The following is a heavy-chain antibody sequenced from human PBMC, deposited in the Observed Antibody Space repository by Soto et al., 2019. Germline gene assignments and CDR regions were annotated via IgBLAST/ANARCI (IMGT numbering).Heavy chain of an antibody. Sequence: GGSLRLSCAASGFTFSDYAMSWVRQAPGKGLEWVSAISGSGGSTYYADSVKGRFTISRDNSKNTLFLQMNSLRGEDTAVYYCAKDRGGSYYYLSWFDPWGQGTLVTVSS. D-gene: IGHD3-10*01. J-gene: IGHJ5*02. CDR1: GFTFSDYA. CDR3: AKDRGGSYYYLSWFDP. CDR2: ISGSGGST. V-gene: IGHV3-23*01.